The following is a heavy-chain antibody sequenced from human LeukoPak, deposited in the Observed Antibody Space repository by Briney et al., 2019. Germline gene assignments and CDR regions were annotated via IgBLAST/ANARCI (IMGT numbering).Heavy chain of an antibody. CDR2: ISWNSGSI. V-gene: IGHV3-9*01. CDR3: AKDQVGGYSYGYLDP. D-gene: IGHD5-18*01. J-gene: IGHJ5*02. Sequence: GGSLRLSCAASGFTFSSYWMHWVRQAPGKGLEWVSGISWNSGSIGYADSVKGRFTISRDNAKNSLYLQMNSLRAEDTALYYCAKDQVGGYSYGYLDPWSQGTLVTVSS. CDR1: GFTFSSYW.